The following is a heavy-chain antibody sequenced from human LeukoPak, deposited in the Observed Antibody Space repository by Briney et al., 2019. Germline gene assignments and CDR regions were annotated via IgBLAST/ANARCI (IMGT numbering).Heavy chain of an antibody. CDR3: ARLAPRWYYYYYMDV. D-gene: IGHD4-23*01. V-gene: IGHV3-48*04. CDR2: ISSSSSTL. Sequence: PGGSLRLSCAASGFTFSSYSMNWVRQAPGKGLEWVSYISSSSSTLYYADSVKGRFTISRDNAKNSLYLQMNSLRAEDTAVYYCARLAPRWYYYYYMDVWGKGTTVTVSS. CDR1: GFTFSSYS. J-gene: IGHJ6*03.